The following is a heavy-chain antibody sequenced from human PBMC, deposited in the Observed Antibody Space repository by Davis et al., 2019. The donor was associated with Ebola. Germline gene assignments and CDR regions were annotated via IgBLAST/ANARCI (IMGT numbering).Heavy chain of an antibody. V-gene: IGHV4-34*01. CDR3: ARTTKTNIEDSGLGYNSFDS. J-gene: IGHJ5*01. CDR2: ISHHNGDT. Sequence: MPSETLFLTCAVYGGSFSDYFWSWIRQPPEKGLEWIGEISHHNGDTNYNPSLRSRVAMSVDSSKNQISLKINSVTAADTATYYCARTTKTNIEDSGLGYNSFDSWGQGVLVSVSS. D-gene: IGHD4-17*01. CDR1: GGSFSDYF.